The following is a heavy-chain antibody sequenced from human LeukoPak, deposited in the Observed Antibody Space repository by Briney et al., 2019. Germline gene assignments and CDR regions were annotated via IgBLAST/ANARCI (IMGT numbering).Heavy chain of an antibody. D-gene: IGHD5-24*01. CDR3: AILYLEMATIFDY. CDR2: INPSGGST. Sequence: ASVKVSCKASGYTFTSYYMHWVRQAPGQGLEWMGIINPSGGSTSYAQKFQGRVTMTRDTSTSTVYMELSSLRSEDTAVCYCAILYLEMATIFDYWGQGTLVTVSS. V-gene: IGHV1-46*01. J-gene: IGHJ4*02. CDR1: GYTFTSYY.